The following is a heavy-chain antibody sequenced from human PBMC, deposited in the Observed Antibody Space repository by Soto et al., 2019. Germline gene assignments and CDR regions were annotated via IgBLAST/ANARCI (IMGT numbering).Heavy chain of an antibody. D-gene: IGHD3-10*01. CDR2: IDGEGTTI. J-gene: IGHJ4*02. CDR1: GFTFNSYW. Sequence: PGGSLRLSCAASGFTFNSYWMPWVRQTPGKGLVWVARIDGEGTTITSADSVEGRFPISRANAKNPLYLQMNTLRVEDPAIYYCARDPVDYYGSGRPDWGQGTLVTVSS. V-gene: IGHV3-74*01. CDR3: ARDPVDYYGSGRPD.